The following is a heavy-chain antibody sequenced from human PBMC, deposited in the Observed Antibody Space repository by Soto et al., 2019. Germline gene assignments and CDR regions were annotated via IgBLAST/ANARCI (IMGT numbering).Heavy chain of an antibody. CDR3: ARGAAAGNFLDFDY. CDR2: INAGNGNT. J-gene: IGHJ4*02. CDR1: GYTFTSYS. V-gene: IGHV1-3*01. Sequence: ASVKVSCKASGYTFTSYSMHWVLQAPGQRLEWMGWINAGNGNTKYSQKFQGRVTITRDTSASTAYMELSSLRSEDTAVYYCARGAAAGNFLDFDYWGQGTLVTVSS. D-gene: IGHD6-13*01.